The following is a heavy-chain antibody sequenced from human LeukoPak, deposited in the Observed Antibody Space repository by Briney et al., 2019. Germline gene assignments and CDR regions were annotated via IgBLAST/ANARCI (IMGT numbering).Heavy chain of an antibody. CDR3: AKGGSYRFDD. J-gene: IGHJ4*02. Sequence: AGGSLRLSCAASGFIFSSDAMNWVRQAPGKGLEWVSYISSSGSTIYYADSVKGRFTISRDNGKNSLYLQMDSLRDDDTAVYYCAKGGSYRFDDWGPGTLVTVSS. D-gene: IGHD1-26*01. V-gene: IGHV3-48*02. CDR1: GFIFSSDA. CDR2: ISSSGSTI.